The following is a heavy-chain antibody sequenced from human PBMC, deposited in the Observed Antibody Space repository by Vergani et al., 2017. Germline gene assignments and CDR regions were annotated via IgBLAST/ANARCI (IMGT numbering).Heavy chain of an antibody. J-gene: IGHJ2*01. D-gene: IGHD3-22*01. Sequence: VQLQESGPGLVKPSETLYLTCTVSGGSLSRYYWSWIPQPPGTGLEWIGYIYYRGCTNYNPSLKRRVTISVDTSKNQFSLKLSSVTAADTAVYYCARGVGFYYARSGYYSGYGYFELWGRGTLVTVSS. V-gene: IGHV4-59*01. CDR2: IYYRGCT. CDR3: ARGVGFYYARSGYYSGYGYFEL. CDR1: GGSLSRYY.